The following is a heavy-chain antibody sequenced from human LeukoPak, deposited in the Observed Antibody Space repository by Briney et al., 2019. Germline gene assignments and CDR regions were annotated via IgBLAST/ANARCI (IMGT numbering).Heavy chain of an antibody. D-gene: IGHD3-22*01. CDR2: IYHSGST. J-gene: IGHJ3*02. V-gene: IGHV4-30-2*01. CDR3: ARDALPNYYDSRGHWDAFDI. Sequence: PSETLSLTCTVSGAAISSGGYYWSWIRQPPGKGLEWIGYIYHSGSTYYNPSLKCRVTRSVDRSKNQFSLKLSSVTAADTAVYYCARDALPNYYDSRGHWDAFDIWGQGTMATVSS. CDR1: GAAISSGGYY.